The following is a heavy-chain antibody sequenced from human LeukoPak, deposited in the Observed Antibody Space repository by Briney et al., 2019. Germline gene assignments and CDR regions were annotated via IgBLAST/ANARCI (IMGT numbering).Heavy chain of an antibody. CDR3: GTSRSRTFGFDY. CDR2: IYNDGGT. J-gene: IGHJ4*02. D-gene: IGHD3-16*01. Sequence: GGSLRLSCAASGFTVSSNYMNWVRQAPGKGLEWVSVIYNDGGTYYADSVKGRFTISRDDSKNTLYLQMNSLRAEDTAVYYCGTSRSRTFGFDYWGQGTLVTVPS. V-gene: IGHV3-53*01. CDR1: GFTVSSNY.